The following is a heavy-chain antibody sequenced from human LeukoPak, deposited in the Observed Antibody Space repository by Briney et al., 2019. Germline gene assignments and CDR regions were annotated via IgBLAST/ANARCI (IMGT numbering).Heavy chain of an antibody. J-gene: IGHJ4*02. CDR3: AREPYSSSSDRHGRTFDY. Sequence: ASVQVSCKASGYTFTAHYIHWVRQAPGQGLEWMGQIHSNSGGEKYAQKFQGRVTVLRDTSINTIYMELISLTSDDTAVYYCAREPYSSSSDRHGRTFDYWGQGTLVTVSS. V-gene: IGHV1-2*06. CDR2: IHSNSGGE. D-gene: IGHD6-6*01. CDR1: GYTFTAHY.